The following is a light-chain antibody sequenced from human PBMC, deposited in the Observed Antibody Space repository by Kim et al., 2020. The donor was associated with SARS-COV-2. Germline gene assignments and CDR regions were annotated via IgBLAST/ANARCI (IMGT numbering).Light chain of an antibody. J-gene: IGLJ3*02. CDR1: SSDVGGYIY. Sequence: PGQSVTISGTGTSSDVGGYIYVSWYQHHPGKAPKLMIYDVTKRPSGVPDRFSGSKSGNTASLTISGLQAEDEADYYCCSYAGSYWVFGGGTQLTVL. CDR2: DVT. CDR3: CSYAGSYWV. V-gene: IGLV2-11*01.